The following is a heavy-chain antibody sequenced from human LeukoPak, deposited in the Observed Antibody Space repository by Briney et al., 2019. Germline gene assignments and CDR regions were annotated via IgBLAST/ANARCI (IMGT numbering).Heavy chain of an antibody. D-gene: IGHD3-22*01. CDR3: AATQDSSGSDPFDY. V-gene: IGHV3-48*03. CDR2: ISSSGSTI. J-gene: IGHJ4*02. Sequence: GGSLRLSCAASGFTFSNYDMNWVRQAPGKGLEWVSDISSSGSTIYYADSVKGRFTISRDNAKNSLYLQMNSLRAEDTAVYYCAATQDSSGSDPFDYWGQGTLVTVSS. CDR1: GFTFSNYD.